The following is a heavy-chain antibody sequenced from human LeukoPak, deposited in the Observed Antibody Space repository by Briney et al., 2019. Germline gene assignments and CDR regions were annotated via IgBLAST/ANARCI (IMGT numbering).Heavy chain of an antibody. CDR2: FYSGGCT. CDR3: AKDPRYSSSWYYFDY. Sequence: GGSLRLSCAASGFTVSSNYMSWIRQAPGKGLEWVSIFYSGGCTYYADSVKGRFTISRDNSKNTLYLQMNSLRAEDTAVYYCAKDPRYSSSWYYFDYWGQGTLVTLSS. D-gene: IGHD6-13*01. CDR1: GFTVSSNY. J-gene: IGHJ4*02. V-gene: IGHV3-53*01.